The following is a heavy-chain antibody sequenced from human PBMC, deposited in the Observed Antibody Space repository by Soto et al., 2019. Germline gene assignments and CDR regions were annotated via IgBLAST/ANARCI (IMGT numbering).Heavy chain of an antibody. CDR3: ARVVSPYYDVLTGNWFDP. D-gene: IGHD3-9*01. CDR1: GYTFTGYY. V-gene: IGHV1-2*02. J-gene: IGHJ5*02. CDR2: IKSFNGDT. Sequence: QVQLVQSGAEAKEPGASVKVSCKASGYTFTGYYMHWARQAPGQGLEWMGWIKSFNGDTNYAQKFQGRVTLTRDTSISTAYMELSRLKSDDTAVYYCARVVSPYYDVLTGNWFDPWGQGTLVTVSS.